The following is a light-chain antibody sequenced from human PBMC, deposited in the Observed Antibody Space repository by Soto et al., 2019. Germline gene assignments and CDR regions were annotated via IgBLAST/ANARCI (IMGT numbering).Light chain of an antibody. CDR1: SSDVGGYND. J-gene: IGLJ1*01. CDR3: RSYTSSSPLYV. CDR2: DVS. V-gene: IGLV2-14*01. Sequence: QSALTQPASVSGSPGQSITISCTGTSSDVGGYNDVSWYQQQPGKAPKLMIYDVSNRPSGVSNRFSGSKSGNTASLTISGIQSEDEADYCCRSYTSSSPLYVFGTGTKLTVL.